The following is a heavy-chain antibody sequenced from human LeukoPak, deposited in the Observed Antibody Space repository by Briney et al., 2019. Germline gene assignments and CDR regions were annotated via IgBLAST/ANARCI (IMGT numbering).Heavy chain of an antibody. D-gene: IGHD3-22*01. CDR3: ARGGIYYDSSGSMGY. Sequence: GGSLRLSCAASGFTFSSYSMNWVRQAPGKGLEWVSSISSSSSYIYYADPVKGRFTISRDNAKNSLYLQMNSLRAEDTAVYYCARGGIYYDSSGSMGYWGQGTLVTVSS. V-gene: IGHV3-21*01. J-gene: IGHJ4*02. CDR1: GFTFSSYS. CDR2: ISSSSSYI.